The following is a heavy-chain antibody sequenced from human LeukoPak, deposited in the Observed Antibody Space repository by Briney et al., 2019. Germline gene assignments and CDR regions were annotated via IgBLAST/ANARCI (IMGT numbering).Heavy chain of an antibody. D-gene: IGHD3-9*01. CDR2: IYYSGST. CDR1: GVSISSNY. V-gene: IGHV4-59*01. Sequence: SETLSLTCTVSGVSISSNYWSWIRQPPGKGLEWIGYIYYSGSTNYNPSLKSRVTISVDTSKNQFSLKLSSVTAADTAVYYCARAYYDILTGYYLIDYWGQGTLVTVSS. CDR3: ARAYYDILTGYYLIDY. J-gene: IGHJ4*02.